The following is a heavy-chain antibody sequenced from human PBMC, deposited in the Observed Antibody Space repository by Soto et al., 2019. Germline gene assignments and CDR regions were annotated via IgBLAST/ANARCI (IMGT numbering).Heavy chain of an antibody. Sequence: QAHLEQSGAEVKRPGASVKVSCKASGYTFSDFDINWLRQASGQGPEWMGWMNAKSGDTFFAQRFQGKFNMTCDTYLSTTYMEVGSLTSEDTAMYYCSRGNPFNYAGFDVWGQGTTVAVAS. D-gene: IGHD3-16*01. CDR1: GYTFSDFD. J-gene: IGHJ6*02. CDR2: MNAKSGDT. V-gene: IGHV1-8*01. CDR3: SRGNPFNYAGFDV.